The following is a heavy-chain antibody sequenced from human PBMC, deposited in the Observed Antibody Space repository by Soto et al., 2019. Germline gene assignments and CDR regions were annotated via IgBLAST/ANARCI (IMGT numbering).Heavy chain of an antibody. J-gene: IGHJ4*02. V-gene: IGHV3-66*01. D-gene: IGHD1-1*01. CDR2: IYSGGDT. CDR3: ARDGTYNWV. Sequence: ELQLVASGGGLVQPGGSLRLSCAASGFTVSNNYRRWVRPAPGKGLEWVSLIYSGGDTYYADSVKGRFTISRDNSKNTLYLQMNSLRAEDTAVYYCARDGTYNWVGGQGILVTVSS. CDR1: GFTVSNNY.